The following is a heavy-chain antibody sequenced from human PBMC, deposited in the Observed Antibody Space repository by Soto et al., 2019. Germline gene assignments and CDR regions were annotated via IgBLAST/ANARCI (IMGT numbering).Heavy chain of an antibody. CDR1: GFTFSSYW. CDR2: IKQDGSEK. CDR3: ARAQQVTFDI. J-gene: IGHJ3*02. V-gene: IGHV3-7*01. Sequence: EVQLVESGGGLVQPGGSLRLSCAASGFTFSSYWMSWVRQAPGKGLEWVANIKQDGSEKYYVDSVKGRFTISRDNAKHSLYLQTNSHSAKDTAVYYCARAQQVTFDIWGQGTMVTVSS. D-gene: IGHD5-18*01.